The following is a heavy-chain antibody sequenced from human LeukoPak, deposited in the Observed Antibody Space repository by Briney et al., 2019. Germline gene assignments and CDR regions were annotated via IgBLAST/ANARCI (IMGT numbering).Heavy chain of an antibody. CDR1: GGSFKDNY. J-gene: IGHJ4*02. CDR3: ARVPLRFLEPFDN. D-gene: IGHD3-3*01. CDR2: INHSGTT. V-gene: IGHV4-34*01. Sequence: SETLSLTCAVYGGSFKDNYWSWIRQPPGKGLEWIGEINHSGTTNYNPSLKSGVTMSLDTSKNQLSLKLNSVTAADTAVYYCARVPLRFLEPFDNWGQGTLVTVSS.